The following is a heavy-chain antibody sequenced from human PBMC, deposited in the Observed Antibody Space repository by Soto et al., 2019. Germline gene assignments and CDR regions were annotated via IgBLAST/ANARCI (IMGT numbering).Heavy chain of an antibody. CDR1: GGSISSYY. J-gene: IGHJ6*02. V-gene: IGHV4-4*07. D-gene: IGHD3-3*01. Sequence: QVQLQESGPGLVKPSETLSLTCTVSGGSISSYYWSWIRQPAGKGLEWIGRIYTSGSTNYNPSLKGRVPMSVDTSKNQFSLKLSSVTAADTAVYYCARDGVEVTYYDFWSGPPPPNKYYGMDVWGQGTTVTVSS. CDR2: IYTSGST. CDR3: ARDGVEVTYYDFWSGPPPPNKYYGMDV.